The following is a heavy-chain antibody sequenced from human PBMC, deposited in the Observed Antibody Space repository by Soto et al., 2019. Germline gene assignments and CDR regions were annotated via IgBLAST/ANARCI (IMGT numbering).Heavy chain of an antibody. V-gene: IGHV3-7*01. CDR2: IKHDGSEK. CDR1: GFTFSDFW. J-gene: IGHJ4*02. CDR3: ARGGIWGSDV. D-gene: IGHD2-15*01. Sequence: EVQLVESGGDLVQPGGSLRLSCAASGFTFSDFWMSWVRQAPGKGLDWVANIKHDGSEKYYVDSVEGRFSISRDNTKDSLYLQMNSLRAEDTAVYDCARGGIWGSDVWGQGTLVTVSS.